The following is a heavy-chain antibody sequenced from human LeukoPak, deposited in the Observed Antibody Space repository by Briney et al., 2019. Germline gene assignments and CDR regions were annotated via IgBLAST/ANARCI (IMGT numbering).Heavy chain of an antibody. CDR3: ARGHVVPAAMGHYYYGMDV. CDR1: GYTFTSYD. V-gene: IGHV1-8*01. D-gene: IGHD2-2*01. CDR2: MNPNSGNT. Sequence: ASVKVSCKASGYTFTSYDINWVRQATGQGLEWMGWMNPNSGNTGYAQKFQGRVTMTRNPSISTAYMELSSLRSEDTAVYYCARGHVVPAAMGHYYYGMDVWGQGTTVTVSS. J-gene: IGHJ6*02.